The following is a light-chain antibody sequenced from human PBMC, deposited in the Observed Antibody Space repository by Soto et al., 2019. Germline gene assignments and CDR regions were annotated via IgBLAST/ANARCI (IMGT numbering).Light chain of an antibody. CDR2: EVN. J-gene: IGLJ2*01. V-gene: IGLV2-23*02. CDR3: CSYAGSSTYVI. CDR1: SSDDGSYNL. Sequence: QSVLTQPASVSGSPGQSITISCTGTSSDDGSYNLVSWYQQHPGKAPKFMIYEVNKRPSGVSNRFSGSKSGNTASLTISGLQAEDEADYYCCSYAGSSTYVIFGGGTKVTVL.